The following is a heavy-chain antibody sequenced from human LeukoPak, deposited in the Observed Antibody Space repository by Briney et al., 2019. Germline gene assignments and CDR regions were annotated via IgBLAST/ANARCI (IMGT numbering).Heavy chain of an antibody. CDR2: IYYSGST. D-gene: IGHD2-2*01. CDR3: ARGWASSWYYFDF. V-gene: IGHV4-31*03. Sequence: PSETLSLTCTVSGGSISSGGYYWSWIRQHPGTGLEWIGYIYYSGSTYYNPSLKSRVTISVDTSKNQFSLNLSSVTAADTAVYYCARGWASSWYYFDFWGQGTLVTVSS. J-gene: IGHJ4*02. CDR1: GGSISSGGYY.